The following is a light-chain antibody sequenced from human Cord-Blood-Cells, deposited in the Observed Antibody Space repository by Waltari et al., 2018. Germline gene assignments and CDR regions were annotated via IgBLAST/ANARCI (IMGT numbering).Light chain of an antibody. CDR3: SSYAGSKV. Sequence: QSALTQPSSASGSPGQLVTVSCTGTSSDVGGYNYVSWYQQHPGKAPKLMIYEVSKTPSGVPDRFSGSKSCNTASLTVSALQAEDEADYYCSSYAGSKVFGGGTKLTVL. CDR2: EVS. CDR1: SSDVGGYNY. V-gene: IGLV2-8*01. J-gene: IGLJ2*01.